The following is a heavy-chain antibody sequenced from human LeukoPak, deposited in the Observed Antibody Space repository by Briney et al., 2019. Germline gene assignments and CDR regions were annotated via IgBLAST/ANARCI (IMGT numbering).Heavy chain of an antibody. CDR2: MNPNSGNT. J-gene: IGHJ6*02. V-gene: IGHV1-8*01. CDR3: ARGRTDTSTGRVYYYYGMDV. Sequence: ASVKVSCKPSGYTFTSYDINWVRQATGQGLEWMGWMNPNSGNTGYAQKFQGRVTMTRNTSISTAYMELSSLRSEDTAVYYCARGRTDTSTGRVYYYYGMDVWGQGTTVTVSS. CDR1: GYTFTSYD. D-gene: IGHD1-14*01.